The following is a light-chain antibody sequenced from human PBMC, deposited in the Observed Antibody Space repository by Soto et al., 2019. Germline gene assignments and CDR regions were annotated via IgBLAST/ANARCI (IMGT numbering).Light chain of an antibody. CDR3: VLYLGRGSSV. Sequence: QTVVTQEPSFSVSPGGTVTLTCGLSSGSVSTSFYPSWYQQTPGQATRTLIYNTKTRSAGLPDRFSGSILGTKAALTIAGAQADDEADYYGVLYLGRGSSVFGGGTKLTVL. CDR2: NTK. CDR1: SGSVSTSFY. J-gene: IGLJ2*01. V-gene: IGLV8-61*01.